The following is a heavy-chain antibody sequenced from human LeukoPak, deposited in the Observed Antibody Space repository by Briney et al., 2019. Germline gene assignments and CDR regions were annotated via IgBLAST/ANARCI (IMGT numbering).Heavy chain of an antibody. Sequence: SETLSLTCTVSGGSISSYYWSRIRQPPGKGLEWIGYIYYSGSTNYNPSLKSRVTMSVDTSKNQFSLKLSSVTAADTAVYYCARGAPCGGDCSSWFDPWGQGTPVTVSS. V-gene: IGHV4-59*01. CDR3: ARGAPCGGDCSSWFDP. D-gene: IGHD2-21*02. CDR1: GGSISSYY. CDR2: IYYSGST. J-gene: IGHJ5*02.